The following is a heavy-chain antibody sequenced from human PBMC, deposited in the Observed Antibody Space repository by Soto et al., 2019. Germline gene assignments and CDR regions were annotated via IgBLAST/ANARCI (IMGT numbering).Heavy chain of an antibody. CDR3: ARGPAFDYSSGWDRYYYYYIDV. CDR1: GGSFSGYY. CDR2: INHSGRT. J-gene: IGHJ6*03. Sequence: QVQLQQWGAGLLKPSETLSLTCAVYGGSFSGYYWSWIRQPPGKGLEWIGEINHSGRTNYNPSLKSRVTISVDTSKNQFSLKLSSVTAADTAVYYCARGPAFDYSSGWDRYYYYYIDVWRKGTTVTVSS. D-gene: IGHD6-19*01. V-gene: IGHV4-34*02.